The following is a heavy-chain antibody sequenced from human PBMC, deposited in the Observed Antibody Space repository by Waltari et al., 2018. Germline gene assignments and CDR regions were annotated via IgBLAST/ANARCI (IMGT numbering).Heavy chain of an antibody. CDR1: GFTFSSYA. CDR3: ATVRGYSGYDYGMDV. CDR2: ISYDGSNK. V-gene: IGHV3-30-3*01. D-gene: IGHD1-26*01. J-gene: IGHJ6*02. Sequence: QVQLVESGGGVVQPGRSLRLSCAASGFTFSSYAMLWVRQAPGKGLEWVAVISYDGSNKYYADSVKGRFTISRDNSKNTLYLQMNSLRAEDTAVYYCATVRGYSGYDYGMDVWGQGTTVTVSS.